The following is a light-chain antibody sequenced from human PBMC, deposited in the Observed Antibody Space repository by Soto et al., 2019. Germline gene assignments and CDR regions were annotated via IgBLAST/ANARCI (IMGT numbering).Light chain of an antibody. CDR1: QTVNRNY. Sequence: EIVLTQSPGTLALSLGDGATLSCRASQTVNRNYLAWYHQKPGQPPRLLIYGVSNSATGVPDRFSGGASGTEFTLTLVRLEPDDCGTYHCQQYNDSPRTFGQGTRVEVK. V-gene: IGKV3-20*01. J-gene: IGKJ1*01. CDR2: GVS. CDR3: QQYNDSPRT.